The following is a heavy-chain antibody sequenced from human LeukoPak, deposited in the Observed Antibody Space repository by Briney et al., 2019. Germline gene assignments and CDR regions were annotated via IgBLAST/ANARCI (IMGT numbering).Heavy chain of an antibody. J-gene: IGHJ4*02. V-gene: IGHV4-30-2*01. CDR2: IYHSGST. Sequence: PSETLSLTCAVSGGSISSGGYSWSWIRQPPGKGLEWIGYIYHSGSTYYNPSLKSRVTISVDRSKNQFSLKLSSVTAADTAVYYCARASAVRSAKHFDYWGRGTLVTVSS. CDR1: GGSISSGGYS. CDR3: ARASAVRSAKHFDY. D-gene: IGHD6-6*01.